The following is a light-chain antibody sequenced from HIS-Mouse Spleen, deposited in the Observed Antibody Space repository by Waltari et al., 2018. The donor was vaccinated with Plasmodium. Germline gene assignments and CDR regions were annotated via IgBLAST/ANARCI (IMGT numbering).Light chain of an antibody. CDR1: SSDVGGYNY. CDR3: CSYAGSYTLV. V-gene: IGLV2-11*01. J-gene: IGLJ2*01. Sequence: QSALTQPRSVSGSPGQSVTISCTGTSSDVGGYNYVSWYQQHPGKAPKPMIYAVSKRPSGVPDRFSGSKSGNTASLTISGLQAEDEADYYCCSYAGSYTLVFGGGTKLTVL. CDR2: AVS.